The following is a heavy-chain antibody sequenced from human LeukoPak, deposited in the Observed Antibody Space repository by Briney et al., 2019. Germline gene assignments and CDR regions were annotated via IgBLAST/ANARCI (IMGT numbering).Heavy chain of an antibody. Sequence: PGGSLRLSCAASGFTFSSYAMNWVRQAPGKGLEWVSGISGSGGSTYYVGSVKGRFTISRDNSKNTLYLHMNSLRAEDTAIYYCAKRGEVSTYYYFESWGQGALVTVSS. CDR3: AKRGEVSTYYYFES. V-gene: IGHV3-23*01. CDR2: ISGSGGST. CDR1: GFTFSSYA. J-gene: IGHJ4*02. D-gene: IGHD2/OR15-2a*01.